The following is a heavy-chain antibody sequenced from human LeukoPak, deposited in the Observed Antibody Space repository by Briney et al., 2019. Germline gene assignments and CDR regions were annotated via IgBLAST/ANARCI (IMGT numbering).Heavy chain of an antibody. CDR3: ARRYCSGGSCYLAY. D-gene: IGHD2-15*01. CDR2: MNPNSGNT. CDR1: GYTFTSYD. Sequence: ASVKVSCKASGYTFTSYDINWVRQATGQGLEWMGWMNPNSGNTGYAQKFQGRVTMTRNTSISTAYMELSSLRSEDTAVYYCARRYCSGGSCYLAYWGQGTRVTVSS. J-gene: IGHJ4*02. V-gene: IGHV1-8*01.